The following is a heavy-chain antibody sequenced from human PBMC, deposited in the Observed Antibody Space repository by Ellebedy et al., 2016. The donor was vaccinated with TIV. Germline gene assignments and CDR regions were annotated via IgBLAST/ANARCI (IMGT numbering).Heavy chain of an antibody. Sequence: GGSLRLSCAGSGFSFNVAWMGWVRQAPGKGLEWVGRIKSKTDGATTDYAAPVKGRFTISRDDSKNTMYLQMNSLKTEDTAVYYCTTDRYYFDYNGYYLPSDLSDFWGQGTLVTVSS. CDR1: GFSFNVAW. CDR2: IKSKTDGATT. J-gene: IGHJ4*02. V-gene: IGHV3-15*01. D-gene: IGHD3-9*01. CDR3: TTDRYYFDYNGYYLPSDLSDF.